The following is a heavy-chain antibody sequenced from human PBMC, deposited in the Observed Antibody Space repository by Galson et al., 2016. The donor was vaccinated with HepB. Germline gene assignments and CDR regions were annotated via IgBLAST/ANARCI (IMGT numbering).Heavy chain of an antibody. CDR2: ISLDGSVT. CDR1: GFTGFTFSSYW. J-gene: IGHJ4*01. D-gene: IGHD5-24*01. Sequence: LRLSCAASGFTGFTFSSYWMHWVRQAPGKGLVWVSRISLDGSVTIYGDSVKGRFSTSRDNAKNTLFLQMNSPRAEDTAVYYCGASRDGYIDYWGQGALVTISS. V-gene: IGHV3-74*01. CDR3: GASRDGYIDY.